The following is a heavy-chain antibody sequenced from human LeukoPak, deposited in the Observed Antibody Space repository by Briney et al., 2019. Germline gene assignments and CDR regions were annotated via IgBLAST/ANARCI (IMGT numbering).Heavy chain of an antibody. CDR2: IVVGSGNT. V-gene: IGHV1-58*02. Sequence: GTSVEVSCKASGFTFTSSAMQWVRQARGQRLEWIGWIVVGSGNTNYAQKFQERVTITRDMSTSTAYMELSSLRSEDTAVYYCAAGPRGVGAIDYWGQGTLVTVSS. D-gene: IGHD1-26*01. CDR1: GFTFTSSA. CDR3: AAGPRGVGAIDY. J-gene: IGHJ4*02.